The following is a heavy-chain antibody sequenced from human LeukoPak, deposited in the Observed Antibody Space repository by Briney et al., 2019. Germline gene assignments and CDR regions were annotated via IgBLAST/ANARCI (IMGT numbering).Heavy chain of an antibody. D-gene: IGHD4-11*01. CDR1: GGSISRYY. CDR2: IYYTGST. V-gene: IGHV4-59*01. J-gene: IGHJ4*02. Sequence: SETLSLTCTVSGGSISRYYWSWVRQPPEKGLEWIGYIYYTGSTNYNPSLKSRVTISVDMSKNQFSLKLSAVTAADTAMYYCARGTTVSDYWGQGTGVTVSS. CDR3: ARGTTVSDY.